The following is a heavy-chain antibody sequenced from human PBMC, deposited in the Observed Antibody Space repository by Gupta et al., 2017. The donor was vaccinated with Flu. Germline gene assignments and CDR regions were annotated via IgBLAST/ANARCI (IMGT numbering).Heavy chain of an antibody. CDR3: ARGRFYDILTGYFQDTFDI. V-gene: IGHV1-8*01. D-gene: IGHD3-9*01. CDR2: MNPNSGNT. Sequence: QVQLVQSGAEVKKPGASVTVSFKASGYPSTSFDVNWVRQATGQGLEWMGWMNPNSGNTGYAQKFQGRVTMTRNTSISTAYMELRSLRSEDTAVYYCARGRFYDILTGYFQDTFDIWGQGTMVTVSS. J-gene: IGHJ3*02. CDR1: GYPSTSFD.